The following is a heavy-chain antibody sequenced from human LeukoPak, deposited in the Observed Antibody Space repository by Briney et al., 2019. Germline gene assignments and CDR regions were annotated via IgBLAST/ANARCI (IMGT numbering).Heavy chain of an antibody. Sequence: GGSLRLSCAASGFSVSSSYMSWVRQAPGKGLEWVSLIYSGGSTYYADSVKGRFTISRDNSKNTMFLQMNSLRDEDTAVYYCARVIEARHFDYWGQGTLVTVSS. D-gene: IGHD6-6*01. V-gene: IGHV3-66*01. CDR1: GFSVSSSY. CDR3: ARVIEARHFDY. CDR2: IYSGGST. J-gene: IGHJ4*02.